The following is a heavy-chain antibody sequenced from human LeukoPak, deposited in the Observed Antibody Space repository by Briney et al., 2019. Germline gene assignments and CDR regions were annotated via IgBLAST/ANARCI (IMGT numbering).Heavy chain of an antibody. Sequence: GGSLRLSCSASGFTFSTYAMHWVRQAPGKGLEYVSAISSNGGSTYYADSVKGRFTISRDNSKNTLYLQMSSLRAEDTAVYFSVKGLYSGSSHFDYWGQGTLVTVSS. J-gene: IGHJ4*02. CDR3: VKGLYSGSSHFDY. CDR1: GFTFSTYA. D-gene: IGHD1-26*01. V-gene: IGHV3-64D*09. CDR2: ISSNGGST.